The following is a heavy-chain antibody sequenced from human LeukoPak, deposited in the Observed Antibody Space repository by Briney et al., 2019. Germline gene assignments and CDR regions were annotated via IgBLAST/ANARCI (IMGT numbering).Heavy chain of an antibody. V-gene: IGHV2-5*02. D-gene: IGHD1-20*01. CDR1: GFSLTTTGVG. CDR2: IYWDDDK. Sequence: SGPTLVNPTQALALTCTFSGFSLTTTGVGVGWIRQSPGKALEWLALIYWDDDKRYSPSLKNRLTITKDTSRNQVVLTMTNVDPVDTATYYCAHRRGGYNWNHGDFDYWGQGTLVTVPS. CDR3: AHRRGGYNWNHGDFDY. J-gene: IGHJ4*02.